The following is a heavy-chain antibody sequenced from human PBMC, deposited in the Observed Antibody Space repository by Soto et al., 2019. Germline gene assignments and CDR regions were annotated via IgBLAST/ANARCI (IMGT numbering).Heavy chain of an antibody. CDR2: IYYSGST. CDR3: ARHFGVGATRVYYYVMNV. CDR1: GGSISSSSYY. D-gene: IGHD1-26*01. J-gene: IGHJ6*04. V-gene: IGHV4-39*01. Sequence: PSETLSLTCTVSGGSISSSSYYWGWIRQPPGKGLEWIGSIYYSGSTYYNPSLKSRVTISVDTSTNQFSLKLNSVTAADTAVYYFARHFGVGATRVYYYVMNVGGKGTTVTVSS.